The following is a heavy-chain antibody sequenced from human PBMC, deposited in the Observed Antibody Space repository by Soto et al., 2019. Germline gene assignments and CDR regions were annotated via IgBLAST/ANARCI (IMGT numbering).Heavy chain of an antibody. CDR2: ISYDGSNQ. J-gene: IGHJ3*02. V-gene: IGHV3-30*03. D-gene: IGHD3-22*01. CDR1: GFTFSNYG. Sequence: QVQLVESGGGVVQPGRSLRLSCAASGFTFSNYGMHWVRQAPGKGLEWVAVISYDGSNQYYADSVKGRLTISRDNSHNTLYVQVNSLRSEDTAVYYCARKARRYYGSSGYYSVFDIWGQGTMVTVSS. CDR3: ARKARRYYGSSGYYSVFDI.